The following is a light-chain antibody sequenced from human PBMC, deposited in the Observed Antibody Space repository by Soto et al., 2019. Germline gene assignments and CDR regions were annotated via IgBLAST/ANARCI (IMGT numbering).Light chain of an antibody. Sequence: DIVLTQSPGTLSLSPGERASRSCRASQSVNNDYLAWYQQKPGQAPRLLIYGASSRATGIPDRFSGSGSGTDFTLTISRLEPEDSAVYYCHQYGSSPTFGQGTKVDIK. V-gene: IGKV3-20*01. CDR3: HQYGSSPT. J-gene: IGKJ1*01. CDR1: QSVNNDY. CDR2: GAS.